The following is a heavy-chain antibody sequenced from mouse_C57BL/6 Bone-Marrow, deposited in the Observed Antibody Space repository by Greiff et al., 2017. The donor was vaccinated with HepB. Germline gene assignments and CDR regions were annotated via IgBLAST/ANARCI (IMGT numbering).Heavy chain of an antibody. D-gene: IGHD4-1*01. J-gene: IGHJ3*01. CDR1: GYTFTSYW. Sequence: VKLMESGAELVKPGASVKMSCKASGYTFTSYWITWVKQRPGQGLEWIGDIYPGSGSTNYNEKFKSKATLTVDTSSSTAYMQLSSLTSEDSAVYYCARSGDWDWFAYWGQGTLVTVSA. CDR3: ARSGDWDWFAY. CDR2: IYPGSGST. V-gene: IGHV1-55*01.